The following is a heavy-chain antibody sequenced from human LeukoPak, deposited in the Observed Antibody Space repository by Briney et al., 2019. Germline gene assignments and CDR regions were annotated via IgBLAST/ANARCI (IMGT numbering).Heavy chain of an antibody. J-gene: IGHJ3*02. CDR1: GYTFTSYY. CDR2: INPSGGST. V-gene: IGHV1-46*01. CDR3: ARGPYSYDSSGAFDI. Sequence: ASVKVSCKASGYTFTSYYMHWVRQAPGQGLEWMGIINPSGGSTSYAQKFQGRVTMTRDMSTSTVYMELSSLRSEDTAVYYCARGPYSYDSSGAFDIWGQGTMVTVSS. D-gene: IGHD3-22*01.